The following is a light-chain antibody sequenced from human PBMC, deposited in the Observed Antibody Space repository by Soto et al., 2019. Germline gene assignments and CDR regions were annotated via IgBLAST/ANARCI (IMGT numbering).Light chain of an antibody. CDR1: QTISSY. J-gene: IGKJ5*01. Sequence: DIQMTQSPSTLSASVGDRVTITCRASQTISSYLNWYQHKPGKAPNLMIYAASSLQSGVPSRFSGSGSGTDFTLAINSLQPEDVATYYCQQSYITPHTLGQGTRLEI. V-gene: IGKV1-39*01. CDR3: QQSYITPHT. CDR2: AAS.